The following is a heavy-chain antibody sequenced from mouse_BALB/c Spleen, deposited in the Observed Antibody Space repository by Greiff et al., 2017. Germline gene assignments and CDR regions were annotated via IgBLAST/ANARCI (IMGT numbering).Heavy chain of an antibody. CDR2: ISSGGGST. J-gene: IGHJ2*01. V-gene: IGHV5-12-1*01. Sequence: EVKLMESGGGLVKPGGSLKLSCAASGFAFSSYDMSWVRQTPEKRLEWVAYISSGGGSTYYPDTVKGRFIISRDNAKNTLYLQMSSLKSEDTAMYYCARHESPYYYSSSLHFDYWGQGTTLTVSS. CDR1: GFAFSSYD. CDR3: ARHESPYYYSSSLHFDY. D-gene: IGHD1-1*01.